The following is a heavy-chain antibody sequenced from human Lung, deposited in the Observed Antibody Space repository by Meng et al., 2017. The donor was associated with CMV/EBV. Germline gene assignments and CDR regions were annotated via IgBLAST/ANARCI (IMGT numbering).Heavy chain of an antibody. J-gene: IGHJ6*02. CDR2: ITYSSSYK. V-gene: IGHV3-21*06. Sequence: GGSLRLSCAASGFNFSDYSMNWVRQAPGKGLEWVSSITYSSSYKKYADSVKGRFTISRDNAKNSLFLQMSSLRAEDTAVYYCARRWGASVGVYYYYGMDVWGQGTTVXVSS. D-gene: IGHD2-8*01. CDR1: GFNFSDYS. CDR3: ARRWGASVGVYYYYGMDV.